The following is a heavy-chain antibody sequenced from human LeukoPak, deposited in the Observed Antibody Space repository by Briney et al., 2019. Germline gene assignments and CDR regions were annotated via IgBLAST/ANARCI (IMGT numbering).Heavy chain of an antibody. CDR3: ARDSYGSGSYTFDP. CDR1: GYTFTSYG. D-gene: IGHD3-10*01. CDR2: ISAYNGNT. Sequence: ASVTVSCTASGYTFTSYGISWVRQAPGQGLEWMGWISAYNGNTNYAQKLQGRVTTTTDTSTSTAYMELRSLRSDDTAVYYCARDSYGSGSYTFDPWGQGTLVTVSS. J-gene: IGHJ5*02. V-gene: IGHV1-18*01.